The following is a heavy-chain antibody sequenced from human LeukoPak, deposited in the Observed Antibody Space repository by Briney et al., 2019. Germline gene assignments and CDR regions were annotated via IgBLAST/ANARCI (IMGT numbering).Heavy chain of an antibody. Sequence: GGSLRLSCAAYGFTFSSYAMHWVRQAPGKGLGWVAVISYDGSNKYYADSVKGRFTISRDNSKNTLYLQMNSLRAEDTAVYYCARDFDYYDSSGHPYGMDVWGQGTTVTVSS. CDR2: ISYDGSNK. CDR1: GFTFSSYA. V-gene: IGHV3-30*04. D-gene: IGHD3-22*01. CDR3: ARDFDYYDSSGHPYGMDV. J-gene: IGHJ6*02.